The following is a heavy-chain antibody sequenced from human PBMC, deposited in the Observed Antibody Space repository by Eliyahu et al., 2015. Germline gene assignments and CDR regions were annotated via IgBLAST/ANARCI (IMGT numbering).Heavy chain of an antibody. CDR1: GGSIISSTYY. CDR2: IYYSGNT. Sequence: QLQLQESGPGLVRPSETLSLICTVSGGSIISSTYYWAWIRQPPGKGLEWIGSIYYSGNTYYNPSLMSRLTISVDTSKNQFSMRLSAVTAADTAMYYCARLYNSVWQFDNWGQGTLVTVSS. CDR3: ARLYNSVWQFDN. J-gene: IGHJ4*02. V-gene: IGHV4-39*01. D-gene: IGHD6-19*01.